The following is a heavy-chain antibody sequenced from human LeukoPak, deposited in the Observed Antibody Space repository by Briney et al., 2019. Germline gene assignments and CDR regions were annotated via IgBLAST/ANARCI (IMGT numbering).Heavy chain of an antibody. CDR1: RGSISSDY. CDR3: ARVFHD. V-gene: IGHV4-4*07. Sequence: PSETLSLTCTVYRGSISSDYWSWIRQPAGKGLEWIGLIYTSGTTNYNPSLKSRVTMSLDTSKNQFSLKLNSVTAADTAVYYCARVFHDWGQGTMVTVSS. CDR2: IYTSGTT. J-gene: IGHJ3*01.